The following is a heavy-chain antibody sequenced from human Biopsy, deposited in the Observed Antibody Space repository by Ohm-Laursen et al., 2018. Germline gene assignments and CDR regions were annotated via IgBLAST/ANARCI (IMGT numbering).Heavy chain of an antibody. CDR2: IYYRGNT. CDR1: GDPITTYY. V-gene: IGHV4-59*08. J-gene: IGHJ3*01. D-gene: IGHD3-10*01. CDR3: ARRLPLRGYAFDV. Sequence: SETLSLTCAVSGDPITTYYWNWIRQAPGKGLEWIGNIYYRGNTNYSPSLKSRVTISLDTSKNQFSLKLNSVTATDTAVYYCARRLPLRGYAFDVWGQGTLVTVSS.